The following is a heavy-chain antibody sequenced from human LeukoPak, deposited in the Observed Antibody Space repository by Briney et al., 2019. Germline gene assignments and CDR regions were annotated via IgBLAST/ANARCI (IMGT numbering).Heavy chain of an antibody. D-gene: IGHD2-15*01. CDR3: ARDRGGFTYGEYYFDY. Sequence: SETLSLTCTVSGGSVSNDNHCWSWIRQPPGKGLEWIGYVNYSGSTKYNPSLKSRVSISADTSRSQVSLKLSSVTAADTAVYYCARDRGGFTYGEYYFDYWGQGSLVTVCS. J-gene: IGHJ4*02. CDR2: VNYSGST. CDR1: GGSVSNDNHC. V-gene: IGHV4-61*01.